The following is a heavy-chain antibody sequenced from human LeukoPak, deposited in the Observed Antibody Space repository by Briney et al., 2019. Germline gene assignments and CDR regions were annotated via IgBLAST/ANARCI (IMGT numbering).Heavy chain of an antibody. CDR3: AKGLHGGVGYGVDV. D-gene: IGHD3-16*01. Sequence: AGGSLRLSCAASGFTFSSYAMSWVRQAPGKGLEWVSAISGSGGSTYYADSVKGRFTISRDNSKNTLYLQMDSLRAEDTAVYYCAKGLHGGVGYGVDVWGQGTTVSVSS. CDR2: ISGSGGST. V-gene: IGHV3-23*01. J-gene: IGHJ6*02. CDR1: GFTFSSYA.